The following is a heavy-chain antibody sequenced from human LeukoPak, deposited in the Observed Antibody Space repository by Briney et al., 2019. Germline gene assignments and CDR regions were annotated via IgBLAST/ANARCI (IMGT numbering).Heavy chain of an antibody. CDR1: GSSFTSYW. Sequence: PGESLKISCKGSGSSFTSYWIGWVRPMPGKGLEWMGIIYPGDSDTRYSPSFQGQVTISADKSISTAYLQWSSLKASDTAMYYCGGGYCSSTSCPRDAFDIWGQGTMVTVSS. V-gene: IGHV5-51*01. CDR2: IYPGDSDT. D-gene: IGHD2-2*01. CDR3: GGGYCSSTSCPRDAFDI. J-gene: IGHJ3*02.